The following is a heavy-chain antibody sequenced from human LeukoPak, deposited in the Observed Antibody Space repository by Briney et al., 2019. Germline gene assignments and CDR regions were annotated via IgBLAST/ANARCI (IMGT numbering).Heavy chain of an antibody. CDR3: AKVSGWYNLKNFDY. D-gene: IGHD6-19*01. J-gene: IGHJ4*02. V-gene: IGHV3-23*01. Sequence: GGSLRLSCAASGSTFSSYGMSWVRQAPGKGLEWVSAISGSGGSTYYEDSVKGRFTISRDNSKNTLYRQMNSLRAEDTAVYYCAKVSGWYNLKNFDYWGQGPLVTVSS. CDR1: GSTFSSYG. CDR2: ISGSGGST.